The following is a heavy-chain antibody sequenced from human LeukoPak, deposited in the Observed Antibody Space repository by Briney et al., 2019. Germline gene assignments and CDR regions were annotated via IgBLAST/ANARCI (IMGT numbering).Heavy chain of an antibody. CDR1: GGSVSSGSYY. D-gene: IGHD3-16*01. V-gene: IGHV4-61*01. CDR2: IYYSGST. CDR3: ARVDHWALDY. J-gene: IGHJ4*02. Sequence: PSETLSLTCTVSGGSVSSGSYYWSWIRQPPGKGLEWIGYIYYSGSTNYNPSLKSRVTISVDTSKNQFSLKLSSVTAADTAVYYCARVDHWALDYWGQGTLVTVSS.